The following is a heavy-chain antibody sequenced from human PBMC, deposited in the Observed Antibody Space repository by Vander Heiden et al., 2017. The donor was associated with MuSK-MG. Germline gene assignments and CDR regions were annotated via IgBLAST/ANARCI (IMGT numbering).Heavy chain of an antibody. D-gene: IGHD2-21*01. CDR1: GFPLSRHE. CDR3: ARSCGGDCYGLGFDY. CDR2: ISSSGSTI. V-gene: IGHV3-48*03. Sequence: EVQLAESGGCLLQPGGSLKLSCAASGFPLSRHELHWVRQAAGKGLEWVSYISSSGSTIYYADSVKGRFTISRDNAKNSLYLQMNSLRAEDTAVYYCARSCGGDCYGLGFDYWGQGTLVTVSS. J-gene: IGHJ4*02.